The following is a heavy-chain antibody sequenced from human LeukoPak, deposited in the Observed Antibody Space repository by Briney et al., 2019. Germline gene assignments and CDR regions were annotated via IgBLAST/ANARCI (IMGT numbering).Heavy chain of an antibody. D-gene: IGHD3-10*01. CDR2: IYHSGST. J-gene: IGHJ3*02. CDR1: GCSLSSGYY. Sequence: SETLSLTCAVSGCSLSSGYYWGWIRQPPGKGLEWIGSIYHSGSTYYNPSLKSRVTISVDTSKNQFSLKLSSVTAADTAVYYCARPAGYFGSDAFDIWGQGTMVTVSS. CDR3: ARPAGYFGSDAFDI. V-gene: IGHV4-38-2*01.